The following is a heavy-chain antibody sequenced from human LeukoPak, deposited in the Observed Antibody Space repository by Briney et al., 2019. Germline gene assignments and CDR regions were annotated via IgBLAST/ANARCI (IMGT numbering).Heavy chain of an antibody. D-gene: IGHD6-19*01. J-gene: IGHJ4*02. CDR2: IYRSSNGETT. V-gene: IGHV3-15*01. Sequence: GGSLRLSCAASGITFSNAWMTLVRQAPGKGLDWVCRIYRSSNGETTDYGAPVKGRFTMSRDDAKNMQDLQMNSLKTEDKAVYYCTTYSSGSCPFWGQGTLVTVSS. CDR1: GITFSNAW. CDR3: TTYSSGSCPF.